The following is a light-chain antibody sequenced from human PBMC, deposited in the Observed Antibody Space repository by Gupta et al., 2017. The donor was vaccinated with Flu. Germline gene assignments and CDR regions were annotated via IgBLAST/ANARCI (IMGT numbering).Light chain of an antibody. CDR3: QQYNYWPPLT. J-gene: IGKJ4*01. V-gene: IGKV3-15*01. Sequence: EIVITQSPATLSVSPGERATLSCRASQSVSDNLAWYQQKPGQAPRLLIYGASTRATDIPTRFSGSGSGTEFTLTISSLQYEDLAVYYCQQYNYWPPLTFGGGTKVEIK. CDR2: GAS. CDR1: QSVSDN.